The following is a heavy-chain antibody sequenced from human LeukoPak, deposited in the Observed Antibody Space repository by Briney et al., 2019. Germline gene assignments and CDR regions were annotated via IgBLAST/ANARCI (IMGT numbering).Heavy chain of an antibody. CDR2: VYYSGSS. CDR3: ARVKVLRFLEWFLDF. J-gene: IGHJ4*02. V-gene: IGHV4-31*03. CDR1: GSSVSSDEYY. D-gene: IGHD3-3*01. Sequence: SQTLSLTCTVSGSSVSSDEYYWSWVRQYPGKGLEWIGYVYYSGSSYYIPSLESRVTMSVEVSKNQFSLELRSVTAADTAVYYCARVKVLRFLEWFLDFWGQGALVTASS.